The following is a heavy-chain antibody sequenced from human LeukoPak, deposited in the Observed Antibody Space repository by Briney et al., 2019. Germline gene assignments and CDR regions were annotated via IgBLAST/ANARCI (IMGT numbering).Heavy chain of an antibody. Sequence: GGSLRLSCAASGFTFSSYGMHWVRQAPGKGLGWVAFIRYDGSNKYYADSVKGRFTISRDNSKNTLYMQMNSLRAEDTAVYYCAKEYYDILLEVEEITQFDYWGQGTLVTVSS. D-gene: IGHD3-9*01. CDR3: AKEYYDILLEVEEITQFDY. CDR1: GFTFSSYG. CDR2: IRYDGSNK. J-gene: IGHJ4*02. V-gene: IGHV3-30*02.